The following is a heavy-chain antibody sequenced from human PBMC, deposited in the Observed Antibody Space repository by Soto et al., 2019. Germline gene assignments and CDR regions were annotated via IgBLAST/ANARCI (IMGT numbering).Heavy chain of an antibody. CDR1: GGTFSSYA. Sequence: QVQLVQSGAEVKKPGSSVKVSCKASGGTFSSYAISWVRQAPGQGLEWMGGIIPIFGTANYAQKFQGRVTITADESTSTAYMELSSLRSEDTAVYYCARSLGYCISTSCPGGDWFDPWGQGTLVTVSS. J-gene: IGHJ5*02. D-gene: IGHD2-2*01. V-gene: IGHV1-69*12. CDR3: ARSLGYCISTSCPGGDWFDP. CDR2: IIPIFGTA.